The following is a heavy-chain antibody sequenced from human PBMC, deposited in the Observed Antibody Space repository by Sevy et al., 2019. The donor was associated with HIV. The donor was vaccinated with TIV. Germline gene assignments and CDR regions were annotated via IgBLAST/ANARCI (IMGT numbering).Heavy chain of an antibody. V-gene: IGHV3-30*02. D-gene: IGHD2-15*01. Sequence: GGSLRLSCAASGFTFSSYGMHWVRQAPGKGLEWVAFIRYDGSNKYYADSVKGRLTISRDNSKNTLYLQMNSLRAEDTAVYYCAKDPGIVVVVAAYYGMDVWGQGTTVTVSS. CDR3: AKDPGIVVVVAAYYGMDV. CDR2: IRYDGSNK. CDR1: GFTFSSYG. J-gene: IGHJ6*02.